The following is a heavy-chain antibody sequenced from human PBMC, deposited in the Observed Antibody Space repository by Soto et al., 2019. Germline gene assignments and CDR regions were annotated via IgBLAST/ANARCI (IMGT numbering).Heavy chain of an antibody. V-gene: IGHV4-59*08. J-gene: IGHJ4*02. CDR2: IYYSGST. Sequence: SETLSLTCPVSGGCLSSYYWSWIRQPPGKGLEWIGYIYYSGSTNYNPSLKSRVTISVDTSKNQFSLKLSSVTAADTAVYYCARHETTVITGGNWGQGTLVTVS. D-gene: IGHD4-17*01. CDR3: ARHETTVITGGN. CDR1: GGCLSSYY.